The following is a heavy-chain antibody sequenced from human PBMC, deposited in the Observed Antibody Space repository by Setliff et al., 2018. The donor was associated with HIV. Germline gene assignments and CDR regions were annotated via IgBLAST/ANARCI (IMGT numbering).Heavy chain of an antibody. D-gene: IGHD3-3*01. CDR2: IYYSGST. CDR1: GGSLSSYY. V-gene: IGHV4-59*08. Sequence: SETLSLTCFVSGGSLSSYYWSWIRQPPGKGLEWIAYIYYSGSTNYNPSLKSRVTISLDRSKNHFSLKLSSVTAADTAVFYCARVPFTTGFDYWGQGILVTVSS. CDR3: ARVPFTTGFDY. J-gene: IGHJ4*02.